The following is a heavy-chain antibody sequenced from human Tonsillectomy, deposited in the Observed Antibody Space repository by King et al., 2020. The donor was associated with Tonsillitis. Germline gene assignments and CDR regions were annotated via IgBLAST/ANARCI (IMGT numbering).Heavy chain of an antibody. D-gene: IGHD4-23*01. V-gene: IGHV3-64D*06. CDR3: VKFGGNENDAFDI. J-gene: IGHJ3*02. CDR2: IISNGGST. CDR1: GFTFSCYA. Sequence: VQLVESGGGLVQPGGSLRLSCSASGFTFSCYAMHWVRQAPGKGLEYVSAIISNGGSTYYADSGKGRFTISRDNSKNTLYLQMSSLRAEDTAVYYCVKFGGNENDAFDIWGQGTMVTVSS.